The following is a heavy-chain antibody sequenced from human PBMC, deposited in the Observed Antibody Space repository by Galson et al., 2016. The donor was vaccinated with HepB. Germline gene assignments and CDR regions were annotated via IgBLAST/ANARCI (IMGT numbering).Heavy chain of an antibody. D-gene: IGHD2-21*01. CDR3: ARDATRGGDFDY. CDR2: INQDANEK. CDR1: GFTFTNYW. J-gene: IGHJ4*02. V-gene: IGHV3-7*01. Sequence: SLRLSCAASGFTFTNYWMSWVRQAPGKGLEWVVQINQDANEKYYVDSVKGRFTISRDNAKNSLYLQMNSLRAEDTAVYYCARDATRGGDFDYWAQGTLVIVSS.